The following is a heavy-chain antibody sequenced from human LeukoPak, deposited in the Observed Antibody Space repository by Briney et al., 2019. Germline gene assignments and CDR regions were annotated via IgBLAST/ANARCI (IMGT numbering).Heavy chain of an antibody. CDR1: GYSISSGYY. J-gene: IGHJ4*02. CDR3: ARGGGEITIFPSRFDY. Sequence: SETLSLTCAVSGYSISSGYYWGWIRQPPGKGLEWIGSIYHSGSTYYNPSLKSRVTISVDTSKNQFSLKLSSVTAADTAVYYCARGGGEITIFPSRFDYWGQGTLVTVSS. CDR2: IYHSGST. V-gene: IGHV4-38-2*01. D-gene: IGHD3-9*01.